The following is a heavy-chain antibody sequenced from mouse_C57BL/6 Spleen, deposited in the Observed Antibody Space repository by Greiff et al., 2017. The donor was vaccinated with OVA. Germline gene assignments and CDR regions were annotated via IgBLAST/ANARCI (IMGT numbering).Heavy chain of an antibody. CDR3: ARRGDDGSSYGAMDY. V-gene: IGHV8-12*01. Sequence: QVTLKVSGPGILQSSQTLSLTCSFSGFSLSTSGMGVSWIRQPSGKGLEWLAHIYWDDAKRFNPSLKRWLTVSQDTSRNQEYLKITSVDTAETATYDCARRGDDGSSYGAMDYWGQGTSVTVSS. J-gene: IGHJ4*01. D-gene: IGHD1-1*01. CDR2: IYWDDAK. CDR1: GFSLSTSGMG.